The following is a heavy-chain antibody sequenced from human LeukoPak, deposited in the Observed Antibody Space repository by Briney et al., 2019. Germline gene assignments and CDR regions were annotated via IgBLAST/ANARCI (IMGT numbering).Heavy chain of an antibody. Sequence: SETLSLTCTVSGGSISSYYCSWIRQPAGKGLEWIGRFYTSGRTNYNPSLKSRVTMSVDTSKNQFSLKLTSVTAADTAMYYCARDRYGGIIDYWGQGTLVTVSS. V-gene: IGHV4-4*07. J-gene: IGHJ4*02. CDR3: ARDRYGGIIDY. CDR2: FYTSGRT. D-gene: IGHD1-1*01. CDR1: GGSISSYY.